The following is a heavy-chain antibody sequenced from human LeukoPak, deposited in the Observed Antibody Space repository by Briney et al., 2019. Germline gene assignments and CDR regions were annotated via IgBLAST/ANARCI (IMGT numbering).Heavy chain of an antibody. CDR2: INPNSGGT. D-gene: IGHD6-19*01. V-gene: IGHV1-2*02. CDR3: ARPLSSGWYESCFDY. CDR1: GYTFTGYY. J-gene: IGHJ4*02. Sequence: GASVKVPCKASGYTFTGYYMHWVRQAPGQGLEWMGWINPNSGGTNYAQKFQGRVTMTRDTSISTAYMELSRLRSDDTAVYYCARPLSSGWYESCFDYWGQGTLVTVSS.